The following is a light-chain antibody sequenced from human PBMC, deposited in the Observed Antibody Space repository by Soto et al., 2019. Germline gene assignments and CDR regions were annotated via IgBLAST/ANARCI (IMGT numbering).Light chain of an antibody. J-gene: IGKJ5*01. CDR2: GAS. CDR1: EIINSGY. CDR3: QQYGSSPP. Sequence: ENLLTQSPATLSLSAGSRATLFCRASEIINSGYLAWYQQQPGRAPRLLIYGASKRATGIPDRFSGSESGTDFTLTINSLEPEDSAVYYCQQYGSSPPFGQGTRLEIK. V-gene: IGKV3-20*01.